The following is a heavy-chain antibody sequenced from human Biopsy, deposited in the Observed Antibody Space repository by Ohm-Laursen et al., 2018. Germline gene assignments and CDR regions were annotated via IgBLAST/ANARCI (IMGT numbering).Heavy chain of an antibody. CDR1: GGSFTGHY. CDR3: ARGSNEYGGLYFPH. V-gene: IGHV4-59*11. Sequence: GTLSLTCTVSGGSFTGHYWTWVWQPPGKGLEWIGHISHTGYTSYKSSLKSRVTISLDTSRKHFSLRLTSLAAADTAVYYCARGSNEYGGLYFPHWGQGTLVTVSS. CDR2: ISHTGYT. D-gene: IGHD4-23*01. J-gene: IGHJ1*01.